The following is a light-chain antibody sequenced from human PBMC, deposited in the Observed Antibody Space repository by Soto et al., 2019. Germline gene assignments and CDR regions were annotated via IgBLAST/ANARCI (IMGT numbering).Light chain of an antibody. CDR1: QGIASY. CDR3: QQLNSYPLT. CDR2: AAS. Sequence: QLTQSPSSLSASVGDRVTITCRACQGIASYLAWYQQKPGQAPNLLIYAASTLQSGVPSRFSGSGSGTDFTLTISSLQPEDFATYYCQQLNSYPLTFGGGTKVEI. J-gene: IGKJ4*01. V-gene: IGKV1-9*01.